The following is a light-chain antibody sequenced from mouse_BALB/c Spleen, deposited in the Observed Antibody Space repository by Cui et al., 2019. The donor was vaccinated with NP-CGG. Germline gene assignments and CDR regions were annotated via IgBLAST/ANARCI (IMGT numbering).Light chain of an antibody. CDR3: ALWYSNHWV. CDR2: GTN. Sequence: QALVTQESALTTSPGETVTLTCRSSTGAVTTNNYANWVQEKPDHLFTGLIGGTNNRPPGVPARFSGSLIGDKAALTITGAQTEDEAIYFCALWYSNHWVFGGGTKLTVL. V-gene: IGLV1*01. J-gene: IGLJ1*01. CDR1: TGAVTTNNY.